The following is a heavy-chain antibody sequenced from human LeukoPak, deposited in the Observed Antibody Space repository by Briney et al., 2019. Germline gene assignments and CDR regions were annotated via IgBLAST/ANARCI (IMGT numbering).Heavy chain of an antibody. D-gene: IGHD1-7*01. V-gene: IGHV3-23*01. Sequence: PGGSLRLSCAASGFTFTSYSMSRVRQGPGKGLEWVSGTSDRGDYTYYADSVKGRFTISRDSSKNTLFLQMNSLRAEDTALYFCARKAQYNGHYPLDYWGQGTLVTVSS. CDR3: ARKAQYNGHYPLDY. J-gene: IGHJ4*02. CDR2: TSDRGDYT. CDR1: GFTFTSYS.